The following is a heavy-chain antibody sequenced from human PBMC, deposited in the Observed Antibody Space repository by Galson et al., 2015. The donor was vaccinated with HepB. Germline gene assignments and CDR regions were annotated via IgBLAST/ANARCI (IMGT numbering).Heavy chain of an antibody. V-gene: IGHV1-69*04. CDR2: IIPILGIA. D-gene: IGHD2-21*02. CDR3: ASRVTDNYYYYYGMDV. J-gene: IGHJ6*02. CDR1: GGTFSSYA. Sequence: SVKVSCKASGGTFSSYAISWVRQAPGQGLEWMGRIIPILGIANYAQKFQGRVTITADKSTSTAYMELSSLRSEDTAVYYCASRVTDNYYYYYGMDVWGQGTTVTVSS.